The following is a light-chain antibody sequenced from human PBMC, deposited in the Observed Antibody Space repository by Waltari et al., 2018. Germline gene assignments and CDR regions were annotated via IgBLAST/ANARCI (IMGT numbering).Light chain of an antibody. CDR1: QNPLQDNIESS. V-gene: IGKV2-29*01. CDR3: FRGGETPS. CDR2: YIS. J-gene: IGKJ4*01. Sequence: TQIPLSLTVTIGQPASISCRSCQNPLQDNIESSLSWYLHKPAQAPRPLITYISTRFSGVPDRCSGNWSGTHITLSISQVQTDDVGLYYCFRGGETPSFGAGTKLEI.